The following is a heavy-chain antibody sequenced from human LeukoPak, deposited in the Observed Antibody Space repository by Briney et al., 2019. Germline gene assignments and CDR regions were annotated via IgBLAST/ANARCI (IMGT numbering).Heavy chain of an antibody. D-gene: IGHD3-10*01. CDR1: GFTFSDYY. V-gene: IGHV3-11*04. CDR3: AREQNVLLWFGELFKEVDWFDP. Sequence: GGSLRLSCAASGFTFSDYYMSWIRQAPGKGLEWVSYISSSGSTIYYADSVKGRFTISRDNAKNSLYLQMNSLRAEDTAVYYCAREQNVLLWFGELFKEVDWFDPWGQGTLVTVSS. CDR2: ISSSGSTI. J-gene: IGHJ5*02.